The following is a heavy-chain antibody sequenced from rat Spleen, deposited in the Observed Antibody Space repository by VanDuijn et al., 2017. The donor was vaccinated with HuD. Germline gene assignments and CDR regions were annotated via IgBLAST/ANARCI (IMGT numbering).Heavy chain of an antibody. Sequence: EVQLVESDGGLVQPGTSLKLSCAASGFTFSDYAMAWVRQAPKKGLEWVATIIYDGSSTYYRDSVKGRFTISRDNAKSTLYLQMDSLRSEDTATYYCARAPHTTDGYYHVPFDYWGQGVMVTVSS. V-gene: IGHV5-17*01. J-gene: IGHJ2*01. CDR1: GFTFSDYA. CDR2: IIYDGSST. D-gene: IGHD1-12*03. CDR3: ARAPHTTDGYYHVPFDY.